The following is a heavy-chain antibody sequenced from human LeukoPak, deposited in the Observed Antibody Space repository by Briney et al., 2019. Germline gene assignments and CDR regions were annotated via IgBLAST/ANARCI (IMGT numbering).Heavy chain of an antibody. CDR3: ARELEQQLVLGWFDP. CDR2: IYHSGST. V-gene: IGHV4-30-2*01. D-gene: IGHD6-13*01. J-gene: IGHJ5*02. Sequence: SETLSLTFTVSGGSISSGGYYWSWTRQPPGKGLEWIGYIYHSGSTYYNPSLKSRVTISVDRSKNQFSLKLSSVTAADTAVYYCARELEQQLVLGWFDPWGQGTLVTVSS. CDR1: GGSISSGGYY.